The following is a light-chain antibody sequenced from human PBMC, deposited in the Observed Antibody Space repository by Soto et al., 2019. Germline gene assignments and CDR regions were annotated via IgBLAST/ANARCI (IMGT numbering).Light chain of an antibody. CDR1: QRISRY. CDR3: QYYRGLSS. J-gene: IGKJ3*01. V-gene: IGKV1-5*01. Sequence: DIQMTQSPSTLSASVGDGVTITCRASQRISRYLAWYQQKPGEAPKLLIYDASSLQSGVPSRFSGSGSGTEFSLSITGLQPDDFATYYCQYYRGLSSFGPGTKVDIK. CDR2: DAS.